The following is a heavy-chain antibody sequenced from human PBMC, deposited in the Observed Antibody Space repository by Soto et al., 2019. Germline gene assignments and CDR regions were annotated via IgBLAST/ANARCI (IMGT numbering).Heavy chain of an antibody. CDR1: GYSFTSYG. V-gene: IGHV1-18*01. Sequence: QVQLVQSGAEVKRPGASVKVSCKASGYSFTSYGITWVRQAPGQGLEWMGWINAYNGNTNYGQKLQGRVSMTTDTSTSTVYMELRSLRSDDTAVYYWARDSTYYYESRAAGNCQHWGQGTLVTVSS. CDR2: INAYNGNT. CDR3: ARDSTYYYESRAAGNCQH. J-gene: IGHJ1*01. D-gene: IGHD3-22*01.